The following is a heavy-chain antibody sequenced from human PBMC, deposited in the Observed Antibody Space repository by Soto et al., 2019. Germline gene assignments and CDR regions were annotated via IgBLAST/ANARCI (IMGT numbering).Heavy chain of an antibody. CDR2: INAGNGNT. CDR3: ARSEYYFDSSGYRAFDI. V-gene: IGHV1-3*01. CDR1: GYTSTNYG. D-gene: IGHD3-22*01. Sequence: ASVKVSCKASGYTSTNYGMHWVRQAPGQRLEWMGWINAGNGNTKYLEKFQGRVTITRDTSASTAYMELNSLRSEDTAVYYCARSEYYFDSSGYRAFDIWGQGTMVTVSS. J-gene: IGHJ3*02.